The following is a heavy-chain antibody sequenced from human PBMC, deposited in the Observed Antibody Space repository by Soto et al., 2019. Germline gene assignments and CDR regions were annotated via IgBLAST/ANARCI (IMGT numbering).Heavy chain of an antibody. CDR2: ISGSGGST. J-gene: IGHJ4*02. D-gene: IGHD6-19*01. CDR3: ARRSSGWYFYY. Sequence: EVQLLESGGGLVQPGGSLRLSCAASGFTFSNYAMNWVRQAPGKGLEWVSVISGSGGSTYYADSVKGRFTISRDNSKNTLYLQMNSLRAEDTAVYYCARRSSGWYFYYWGQGTLVTVSS. CDR1: GFTFSNYA. V-gene: IGHV3-23*01.